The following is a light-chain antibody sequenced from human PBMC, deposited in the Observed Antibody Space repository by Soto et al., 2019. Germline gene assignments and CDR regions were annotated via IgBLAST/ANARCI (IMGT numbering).Light chain of an antibody. V-gene: IGKV1-5*03. CDR2: QAS. CDR3: QQYDLPSWT. CDR1: QTVMTW. Sequence: DIQMTQSPSTLSASVGDRVTITCRASQTVMTWLAWYQQKPGKAPRLLIYQASLLVDGVPSRFTGSGFATDFTLTISSLQPEGFAIYYCQQYDLPSWTFGLGTRVDLK. J-gene: IGKJ1*01.